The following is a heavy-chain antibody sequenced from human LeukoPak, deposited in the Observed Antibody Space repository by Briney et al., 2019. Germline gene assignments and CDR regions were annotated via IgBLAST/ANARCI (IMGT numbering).Heavy chain of an antibody. J-gene: IGHJ4*02. D-gene: IGHD3-22*01. CDR1: GGSISSGSYY. Sequence: SETLSLTCTVSGGSISSGSYYWSWIRQPAGKGLGWIGRIYTTGSTNYNPSLKSRVTISVDTSKNQFSLKLSSVTAADTAVYYCARGKRYYYDSSGYYLAPHFDYWGQGTLVTVSS. CDR2: IYTTGST. CDR3: ARGKRYYYDSSGYYLAPHFDY. V-gene: IGHV4-61*02.